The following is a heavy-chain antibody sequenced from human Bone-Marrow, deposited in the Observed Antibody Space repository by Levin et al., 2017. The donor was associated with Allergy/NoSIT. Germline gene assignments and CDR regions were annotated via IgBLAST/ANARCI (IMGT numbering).Heavy chain of an antibody. D-gene: IGHD4-17*01. CDR1: GYTFTSYD. J-gene: IGHJ6*02. CDR2: MNPNSGNT. CDR3: ARPLTTTVTTVDHYYYGMDV. V-gene: IGHV1-8*01. Sequence: ASVKVSCKASGYTFTSYDINWVRQATGQGLEWMGWMNPNSGNTGYAQKFQGRVTMTRNTSISTAYMELSSLRSEDTAVYYCARPLTTTVTTVDHYYYGMDVWGQGTTVTVSS.